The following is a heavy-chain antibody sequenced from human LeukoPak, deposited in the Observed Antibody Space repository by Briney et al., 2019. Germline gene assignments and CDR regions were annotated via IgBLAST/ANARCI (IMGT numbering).Heavy chain of an antibody. CDR2: IYHSGST. Sequence: SETLSLTCTVSGGSISTYYWNWIRQPPGKGLEWIGYIYHSGSTNYNPSLQSRVTISVDTSKNQFSLNLNSVTAADTAVYYYARGGAARLHFQNWGQGTLVTVSS. D-gene: IGHD6-6*01. V-gene: IGHV4-59*01. J-gene: IGHJ1*01. CDR3: ARGGAARLHFQN. CDR1: GGSISTYY.